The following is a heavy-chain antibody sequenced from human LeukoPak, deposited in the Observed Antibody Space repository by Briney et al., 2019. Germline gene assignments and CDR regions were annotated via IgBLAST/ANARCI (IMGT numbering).Heavy chain of an antibody. V-gene: IGHV3-7*04. Sequence: PGGSLKLSCAASGFTFSSYWMNWVRQSPGKGLEWVANIKQDGSEKYYVDSVKGRFTISRDNAKNTLYLQMNSLRAEDTAVYYCARDGGDCSSTSCYDRLDYWGQGTLVTVSS. CDR1: GFTFSSYW. CDR3: ARDGGDCSSTSCYDRLDY. CDR2: IKQDGSEK. J-gene: IGHJ4*02. D-gene: IGHD2-2*01.